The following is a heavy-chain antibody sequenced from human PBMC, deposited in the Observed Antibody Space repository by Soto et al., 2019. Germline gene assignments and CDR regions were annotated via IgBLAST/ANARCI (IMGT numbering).Heavy chain of an antibody. D-gene: IGHD3-10*01. CDR2: SYYSGRT. Sequence: SQTMSLTSTVSGGSISSSYWSWIRQPPGKGLEWIVYSYYSGRTNHTPPLRSRVTISIDTSKNQFSLKLSSVTAADTAVYYCARHRPGYYGSGLDYWGQGTLVTVSA. J-gene: IGHJ4*02. V-gene: IGHV4-59*08. CDR3: ARHRPGYYGSGLDY. CDR1: GGSISSSY.